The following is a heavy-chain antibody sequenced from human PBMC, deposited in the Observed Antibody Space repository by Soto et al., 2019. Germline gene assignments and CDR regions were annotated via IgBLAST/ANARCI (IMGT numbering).Heavy chain of an antibody. CDR3: AREGFPVVAATAGWFDP. J-gene: IGHJ5*02. D-gene: IGHD2-15*01. CDR1: GFTFSSYW. V-gene: IGHV3-74*01. Sequence: EVQLVESGGGLVQPGGSLRLSCAASGFTFSSYWMHWVRQAPGKGLVWVSRINSDGSSTSYADSVKGRFTISRDNAKNTLYLQMNSLRAEDTAVYYCAREGFPVVAATAGWFDPWGQGTLVTVSS. CDR2: INSDGSST.